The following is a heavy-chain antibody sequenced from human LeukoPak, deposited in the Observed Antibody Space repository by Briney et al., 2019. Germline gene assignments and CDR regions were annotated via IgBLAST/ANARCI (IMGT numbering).Heavy chain of an antibody. CDR3: VRDLGVATTHFDD. V-gene: IGHV3-53*01. CDR2: IYSGGTT. J-gene: IGHJ4*02. CDR1: GFTVSSSY. D-gene: IGHD5-12*01. Sequence: GGSLRLSCAASGFTVSSSYMSWVRQAPEKGLEWLSVIYSGGTTYYADSVKGRFTISRDNSKNTLYLQMNNLRVEDTAMYYCVRDLGVATTHFDDWGQGTLVTVSS.